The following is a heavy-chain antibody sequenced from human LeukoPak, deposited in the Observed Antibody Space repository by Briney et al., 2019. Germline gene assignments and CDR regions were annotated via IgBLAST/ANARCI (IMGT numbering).Heavy chain of an antibody. Sequence: ASVKVSCKVSGYTLTELSMHWVRQAPGKGLEWMGGFDPEDGETIYAQKFQGRVTMTEDTSTDTAYMELSSLRSEDTAVYYCAKAFRYCSSTSCPPDIDAFDIWGQGTMVTVSS. CDR3: AKAFRYCSSTSCPPDIDAFDI. D-gene: IGHD2-2*01. V-gene: IGHV1-24*01. CDR1: GYTLTELS. CDR2: FDPEDGET. J-gene: IGHJ3*02.